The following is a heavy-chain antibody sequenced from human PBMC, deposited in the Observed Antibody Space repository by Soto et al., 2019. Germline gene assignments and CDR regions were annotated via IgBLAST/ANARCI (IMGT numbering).Heavy chain of an antibody. CDR1: GGSVSRDY. D-gene: IGHD1-26*01. J-gene: IGHJ4*01. Sequence: LXLTCIVTGGSVSRDYWSWSRQHPGKALEWIGYVSSSGRTNYNPSVKSRVTILVDTSKNHFSLKLRSVTAADTGVHYCGTNLALARAYYFDYCGGRTLVTDSS. CDR3: GTNLALARAYYFDY. V-gene: IGHV4-59*02. CDR2: VSSSGRT.